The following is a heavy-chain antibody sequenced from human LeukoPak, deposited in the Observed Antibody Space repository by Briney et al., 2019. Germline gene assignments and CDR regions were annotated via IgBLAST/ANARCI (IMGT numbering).Heavy chain of an antibody. V-gene: IGHV4-59*10. CDR2: ISTSGST. D-gene: IGHD3-9*01. J-gene: IGHJ4*02. CDR3: ARTDGLWNDY. Sequence: SETLSLTCAVYGGSFSSYYWSWIRQPAGKGLEWIGRISTSGSTNYNPSLKSRLTISVDTSKNQLSLNLSSVTAADTAVYYCARTDGLWNDYWGQGTLVTVSS. CDR1: GGSFSSYY.